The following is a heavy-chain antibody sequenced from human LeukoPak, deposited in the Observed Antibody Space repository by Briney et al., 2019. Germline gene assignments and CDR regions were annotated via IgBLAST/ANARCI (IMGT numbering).Heavy chain of an antibody. CDR3: VKNQKLSIYGSGVDY. J-gene: IGHJ4*02. V-gene: IGHV3-23*01. D-gene: IGHD3-10*01. CDR1: GFSFSSDA. Sequence: PGGSLRLSCAVSGFSFSSDAMSWVRQAPGKGLEWVSGISGSFGSTHYADSVQGRVTLSRDQSRNTVYLPMNSLRAEDTAVYYCVKNQKLSIYGSGVDYWGQGTLVTVSS. CDR2: ISGSFGST.